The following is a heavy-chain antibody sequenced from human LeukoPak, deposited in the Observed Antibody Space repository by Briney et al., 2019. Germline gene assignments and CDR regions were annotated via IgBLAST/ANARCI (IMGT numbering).Heavy chain of an antibody. CDR1: GFTFSNYA. Sequence: GGSLRLSCAASGFTFSNYAMTWVRQAPGKGLEWLSPISGSGDSIYYADSVKGRFTNSRDNSKNTLYLQMSSLRTEDTAVYYCARDHAVAGGYLDYWGQGTLVTVSS. V-gene: IGHV3-23*01. J-gene: IGHJ4*02. CDR3: ARDHAVAGGYLDY. D-gene: IGHD6-19*01. CDR2: ISGSGDSI.